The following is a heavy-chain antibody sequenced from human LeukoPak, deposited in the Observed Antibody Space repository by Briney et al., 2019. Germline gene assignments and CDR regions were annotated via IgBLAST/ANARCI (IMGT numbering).Heavy chain of an antibody. V-gene: IGHV3-74*01. D-gene: IGHD2-15*01. CDR3: ARVSKGGYCSGGSCYNWFDP. CDR2: INRDGSST. CDR1: RFNFSSYW. Sequence: GGSLRLSCAASRFNFSSYWMHWVRQAPGKGLVWVSRINRDGSSTSYADSVKGRFTISRDNAKNTLYLQMNSLRAEDTAVYYCARVSKGGYCSGGSCYNWFDPWGQGTLVTVSS. J-gene: IGHJ5*02.